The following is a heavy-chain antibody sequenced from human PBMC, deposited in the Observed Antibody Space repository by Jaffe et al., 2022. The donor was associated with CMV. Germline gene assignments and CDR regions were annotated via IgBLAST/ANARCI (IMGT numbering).Heavy chain of an antibody. V-gene: IGHV3-9*01. J-gene: IGHJ3*02. D-gene: IGHD3-22*01. CDR2: ISWNSGSI. CDR3: AKDGNATMIFTGAFDI. Sequence: EVQLVESGGGLVQPGRSLRLSCAASGFTFDDYAMHWVRQAPGKGLEWVSGISWNSGSIGYADSVKGRFTISRDNAKNSLYLQMNSLRAEDTALYYCAKDGNATMIFTGAFDIWGQGTMVTVSS. CDR1: GFTFDDYA.